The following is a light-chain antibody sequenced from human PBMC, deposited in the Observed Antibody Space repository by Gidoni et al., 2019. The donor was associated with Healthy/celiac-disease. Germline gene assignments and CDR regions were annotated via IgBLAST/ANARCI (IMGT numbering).Light chain of an antibody. CDR1: QDISNY. CDR2: DAS. CDR3: QQYDNLHPPIT. V-gene: IGKV1-33*01. J-gene: IGKJ5*01. Sequence: DIQMTQSPSSLSASVGDSVTITCQQSQDISNYLNLYQQKPRKDPKLLIYDASNLETGVPSRFSVSGSGTEFTFTISSLQPEDIATYYCQQYDNLHPPITFXQXTRLEIK.